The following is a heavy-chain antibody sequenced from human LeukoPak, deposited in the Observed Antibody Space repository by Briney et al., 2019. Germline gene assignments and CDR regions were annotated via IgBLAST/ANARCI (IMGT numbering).Heavy chain of an antibody. CDR1: GYPFIGNY. CDR2: INPSGGST. D-gene: IGHD2-2*01. Sequence: GASVKVSCKASGYPFIGNYIHWVRQAPGQGLEWMGIINPSGGSTSYAQKFQGRVTMTRDTSTSTVYMELSSLRSEDTAVYYCARSSSCSSTSCYDYYYYMDVWGKGTTVTVSS. CDR3: ARSSSCSSTSCYDYYYYMDV. J-gene: IGHJ6*03. V-gene: IGHV1-46*01.